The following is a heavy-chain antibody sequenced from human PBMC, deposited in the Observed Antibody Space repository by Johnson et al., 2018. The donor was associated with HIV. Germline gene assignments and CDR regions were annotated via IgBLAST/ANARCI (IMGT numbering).Heavy chain of an antibody. V-gene: IGHV3-73*02. J-gene: IGHJ3*02. D-gene: IGHD5-18*01. Sequence: VQLVESGGGLVQPGGSLKLSCAASGFTFSGSAMHWVRQASGKGLEWVGRIRSKANSYATAYAASVKGRFTISRDDSKNTAYLKMNSLRAEDTAVYYCANGGYSYCYDAFDIWGQGTTVIVSS. CDR1: GFTFSGSA. CDR3: ANGGYSYCYDAFDI. CDR2: IRSKANSYAT.